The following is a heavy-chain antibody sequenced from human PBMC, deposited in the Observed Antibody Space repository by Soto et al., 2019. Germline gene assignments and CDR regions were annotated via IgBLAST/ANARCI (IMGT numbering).Heavy chain of an antibody. J-gene: IGHJ4*02. CDR3: ARVSAPYYDFWSGYYHFDY. CDR2: ISAYNGNT. V-gene: IGHV1-18*04. CDR1: GYTFTSYG. Sequence: ASVKVSCKASGYTFTSYGISWVRLAPGQGLEWMGWISAYNGNTNYAQKLQGRVTMTTDTSTSTAYMELRSLRSDDTAVYYCARVSAPYYDFWSGYYHFDYWGQGTLVTVSS. D-gene: IGHD3-3*01.